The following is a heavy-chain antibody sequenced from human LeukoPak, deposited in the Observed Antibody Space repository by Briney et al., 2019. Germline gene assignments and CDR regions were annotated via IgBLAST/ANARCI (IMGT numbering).Heavy chain of an antibody. CDR2: IWYDGSNK. Sequence: GSLRLSFAASGFTFSSYGMHWVRQAPGKGLEWVAVIWYDGSNKYYADSVKGRFTISRDNSKNTLYLQMNSLRDEDTAVYYCARVDYGDYAGLCYWGQGTLVTVSS. CDR3: ARVDYGDYAGLCY. V-gene: IGHV3-33*01. CDR1: GFTFSSYG. D-gene: IGHD4-17*01. J-gene: IGHJ4*02.